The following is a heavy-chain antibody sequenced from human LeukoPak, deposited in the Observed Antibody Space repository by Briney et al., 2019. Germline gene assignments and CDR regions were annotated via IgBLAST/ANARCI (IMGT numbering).Heavy chain of an antibody. V-gene: IGHV3-73*01. Sequence: GSLRLSCAASGFTFSGSAMHWVRQASGKGLEWVGRIRSEANSYATAYAASVKGRFTISRDDSKNTAYLQMNSLKTEDTAVYYCTRQVSGPTVGDYWGQGTLVTVSS. CDR3: TRQVSGPTVGDY. CDR2: IRSEANSYAT. D-gene: IGHD4-23*01. CDR1: GFTFSGSA. J-gene: IGHJ4*02.